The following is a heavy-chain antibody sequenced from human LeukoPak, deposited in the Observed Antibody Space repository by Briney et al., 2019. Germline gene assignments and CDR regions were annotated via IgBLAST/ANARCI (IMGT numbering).Heavy chain of an antibody. D-gene: IGHD4-11*01. CDR2: INHSGST. J-gene: IGHJ6*03. CDR1: GGSFSDYY. V-gene: IGHV4-34*01. Sequence: SETLSLTCAVYGGSFSDYYRSWIRQPPGEGLEWIGEINHSGSTNYNPSLKSRVTISVDTSKNQFSLKLSSVTAADTAVYYCARAPLYSNYGYYYYYYMDVWGKGTTVTVSS. CDR3: ARAPLYSNYGYYYYYYMDV.